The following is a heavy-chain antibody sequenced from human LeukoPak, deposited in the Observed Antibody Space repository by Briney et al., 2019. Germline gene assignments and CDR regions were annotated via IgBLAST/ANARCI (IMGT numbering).Heavy chain of an antibody. V-gene: IGHV3-74*01. J-gene: IGHJ4*02. CDR3: TRGANWAFDY. D-gene: IGHD1-1*01. CDR2: VYSDGSDS. Sequence: GGPLSLPVTPFDFTLIITRSHWSAQAPGKGLLWVSRVYSDGSDSRHADSVKGRFTISRDNAKNTLYLQMNSLRVEDTAVYYCTRGANWAFDYWGQGTLVTVSS. CDR1: DFTLIITR.